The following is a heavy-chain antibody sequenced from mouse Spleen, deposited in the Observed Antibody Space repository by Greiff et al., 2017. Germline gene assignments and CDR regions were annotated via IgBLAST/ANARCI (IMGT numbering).Heavy chain of an antibody. CDR2: INPNNGGT. CDR3: ALDSSGYVAFAY. CDR1: GYTFTDYY. D-gene: IGHD3-2*01. Sequence: EVQLQQSGPELVKPGASVKISCKASGYTFTDYYMNWVKQSHGKSLEWIGDINPNNGGTSYNQKFKGKATLTVDKSSSTAYMELRSLTSEDSAVYYCALDSSGYVAFAYWGQGTLVTVSA. V-gene: IGHV1-26*01. J-gene: IGHJ3*01.